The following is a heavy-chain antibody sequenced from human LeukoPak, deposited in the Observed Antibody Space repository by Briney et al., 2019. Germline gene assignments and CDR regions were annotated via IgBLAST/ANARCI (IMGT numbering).Heavy chain of an antibody. CDR2: SYYSGST. J-gene: IGHJ5*01. CDR3: ARSPHIWFAERCWFDP. Sequence: SETLSLTCTVSSFSINSGDYYWVWIRQPPGKGLEWIGSSYYSGSTSYNPSIKSLITMTVDTSNSLFFLRLSSVTAAAPAVYFCARSPHIWFAERCWFDPWGQGTLVTVSS. D-gene: IGHD3-10*01. V-gene: IGHV4-39*07. CDR1: SFSINSGDYY.